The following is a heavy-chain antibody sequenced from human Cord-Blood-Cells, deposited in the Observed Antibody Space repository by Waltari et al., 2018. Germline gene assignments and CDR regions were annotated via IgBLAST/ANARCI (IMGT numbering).Heavy chain of an antibody. J-gene: IGHJ2*01. CDR3: ARDSSSSWYWYFDL. V-gene: IGHV3-33*01. CDR1: GFTFSSYG. Sequence: QVQLVESGGGVVQPGRSLRLSCAASGFTFSSYGMPWVRQAPGKGLEWVAVIWYDGSNKYYADSVKGRFTISRDNSKNTLYLQMNSLRAEDTAVYYCARDSSSSWYWYFDLWGRGTLVTVSS. CDR2: IWYDGSNK. D-gene: IGHD6-13*01.